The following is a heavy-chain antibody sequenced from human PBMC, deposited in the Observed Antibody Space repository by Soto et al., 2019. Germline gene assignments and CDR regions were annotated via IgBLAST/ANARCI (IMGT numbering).Heavy chain of an antibody. Sequence: PSETLSLTCAVYGGSFSGYYWSWIRQPPGKGLEWIGEINHSGSTNYNPSLKSRVTISVDTSKNQFSLKLSSVTAADTAVYYCARDYYDSSGYGVWGQGTTVTVSS. CDR2: INHSGST. V-gene: IGHV4-34*01. J-gene: IGHJ6*02. D-gene: IGHD3-22*01. CDR1: GGSFSGYY. CDR3: ARDYYDSSGYGV.